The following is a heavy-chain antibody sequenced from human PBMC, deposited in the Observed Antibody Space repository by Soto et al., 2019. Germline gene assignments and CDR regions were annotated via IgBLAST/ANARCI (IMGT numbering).Heavy chain of an antibody. J-gene: IGHJ4*02. CDR1: GFTFSSYA. CDR2: ISGSGGST. V-gene: IGHV3-23*01. D-gene: IGHD3-22*01. Sequence: PGGSLRLSCAASGFTFSSYAMSWVRQAPGKGLEWVSAISGSGGSTYYADSEKGRFTISRDNSKNTLYLQMNSLRAEDTAVYYCAKALDYYDRSGYFSPGHPLDYWGQGTLVTVSS. CDR3: AKALDYYDRSGYFSPGHPLDY.